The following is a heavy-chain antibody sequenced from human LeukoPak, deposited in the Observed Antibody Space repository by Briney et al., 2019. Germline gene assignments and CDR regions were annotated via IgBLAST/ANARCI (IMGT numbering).Heavy chain of an antibody. J-gene: IGHJ4*02. Sequence: SETLSLTCTVSGGSISSGSYCWSWIRQPAGKGLEWIGHIHTSGNTNYNSSLKSRVTISVDTSKNQFSLKLSSVTAADTAVYYCARLIVGCTDGVCYKGHLYWGQGTLVTVSS. CDR2: IHTSGNT. D-gene: IGHD2-8*01. V-gene: IGHV4-61*09. CDR1: GGSISSGSYC. CDR3: ARLIVGCTDGVCYKGHLY.